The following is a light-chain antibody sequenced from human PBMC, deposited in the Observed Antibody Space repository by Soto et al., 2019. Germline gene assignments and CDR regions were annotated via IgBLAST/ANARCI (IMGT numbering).Light chain of an antibody. V-gene: IGLV2-8*01. CDR2: EVN. CDR1: NSDVGGYNY. CDR3: SSYAGSNWYV. J-gene: IGLJ1*01. Sequence: QYALTQPSSASGSPGQSVTISCTGTNSDVGGYNYVSWYQQYQGKAPKLIIYEVNERPSGVPDRFSGSKSGNTASLTVSGLQTADEADYYCSSYAGSNWYVFGTGTKLTVL.